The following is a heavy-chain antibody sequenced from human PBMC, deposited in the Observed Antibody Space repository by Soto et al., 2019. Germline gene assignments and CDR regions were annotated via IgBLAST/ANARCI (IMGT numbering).Heavy chain of an antibody. J-gene: IGHJ4*02. CDR2: IYYSGST. D-gene: IGHD1-26*01. Sequence: SETLSLTCTVSGGSISSSSYYWGWIRQPPGKGLEWIGSIYYSGSTYYNPSLKSRVTISVDTSKNQFSLKLSSVTAADTAVYYCARARIVGSDFDYWGQGTLVTVSS. CDR1: GGSISSSSYY. V-gene: IGHV4-39*01. CDR3: ARARIVGSDFDY.